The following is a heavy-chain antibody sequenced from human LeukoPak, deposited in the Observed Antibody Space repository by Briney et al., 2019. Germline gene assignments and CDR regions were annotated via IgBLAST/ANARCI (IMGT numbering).Heavy chain of an antibody. Sequence: QPGRSLRLSCAASGFTFSSYAMHWVRQAPGKGLEWVAVISYDGSNKYYADSVKGRFTISRDNSKNTLYLQMNSLRAEDTALYYCLDYGLRWGQGTLVTVSS. CDR2: ISYDGSNK. CDR1: GFTFSSYA. V-gene: IGHV3-30-3*01. J-gene: IGHJ4*02. D-gene: IGHD4-17*01. CDR3: LDYGLR.